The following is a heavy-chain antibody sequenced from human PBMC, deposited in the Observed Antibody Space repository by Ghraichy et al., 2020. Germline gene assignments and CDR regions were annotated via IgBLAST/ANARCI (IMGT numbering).Heavy chain of an antibody. CDR1: GFTFSSYS. CDR2: IGSSGYYI. J-gene: IGHJ6*02. Sequence: LTCAASGFTFSSYSMNWVRQAPGKGLEWISSIGSSGYYIYYADSVKGRFTISRDNAKNSLYLQMNSLRAEDTAVYYCARDKYYDSSGYYYYYYGMDVWGQGTTVTVSS. CDR3: ARDKYYDSSGYYYYYYGMDV. D-gene: IGHD3-22*01. V-gene: IGHV3-21*01.